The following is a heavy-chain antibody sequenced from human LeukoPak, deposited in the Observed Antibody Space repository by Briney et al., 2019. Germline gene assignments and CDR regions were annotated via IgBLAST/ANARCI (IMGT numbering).Heavy chain of an antibody. V-gene: IGHV3-66*01. CDR3: ARDRGGSGSDWTPPAS. CDR1: GFTVRSNY. Sequence: GGPLSLPCGASGFTVRSNYTSWVRRAPRRGLEWGSVLHGGGSTYYAASVKGRFTISRDNSKNTLYLQMNSLRAEDTAVYYCARDRGGSGSDWTPPASWGQGTLVTVSS. CDR2: LHGGGST. D-gene: IGHD1-26*01. J-gene: IGHJ4*02.